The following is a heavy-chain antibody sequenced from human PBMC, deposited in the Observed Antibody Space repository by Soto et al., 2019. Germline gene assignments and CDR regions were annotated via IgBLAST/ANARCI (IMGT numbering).Heavy chain of an antibody. CDR2: IYYSGTT. J-gene: IGHJ6*02. CDR3: ARHRSSSWYGMDV. Sequence: QVQLQESGPGLVKPSETLSLTCTVSGGSISSYYWSWIRQPPGKGLEWIGYIYYSGTTNYNPSLKSRGTRSVATAKNQISLKPSSVTAADTAVYDWARHRSSSWYGMDVWGQGTTVTVSS. V-gene: IGHV4-59*01. D-gene: IGHD6-13*01. CDR1: GGSISSYY.